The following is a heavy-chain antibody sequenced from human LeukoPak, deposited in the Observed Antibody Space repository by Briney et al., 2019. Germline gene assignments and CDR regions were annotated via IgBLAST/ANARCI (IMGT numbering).Heavy chain of an antibody. Sequence: GGSLRLSCAASGFTFSSYAMSWVRQAAGKGLERVSAISGSGGSTYYADSVKGRFTISRDNSKNTLYLQMNSLRAEDTAVYYCAKGHVTMIVVISPIDYWGQGTLVTVSS. CDR1: GFTFSSYA. CDR3: AKGHVTMIVVISPIDY. CDR2: ISGSGGST. D-gene: IGHD3-22*01. V-gene: IGHV3-23*01. J-gene: IGHJ4*02.